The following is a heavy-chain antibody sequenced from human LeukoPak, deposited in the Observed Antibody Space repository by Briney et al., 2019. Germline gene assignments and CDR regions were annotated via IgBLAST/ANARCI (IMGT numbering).Heavy chain of an antibody. V-gene: IGHV4-39*01. CDR1: VGSMSSSRYY. J-gene: IGHJ2*01. CDR2: MSYGGST. Sequence: SETLSLTCTVSVGSMSSSRYYWGWIRQPPGKGLEWIGSMSYGGSTYYNLSLRSRVDISEDTSKNQFSLKVNSVTAADTAIYYCARLSIAGATYWYFDLWGRGTLVTVSS. D-gene: IGHD1-26*01. CDR3: ARLSIAGATYWYFDL.